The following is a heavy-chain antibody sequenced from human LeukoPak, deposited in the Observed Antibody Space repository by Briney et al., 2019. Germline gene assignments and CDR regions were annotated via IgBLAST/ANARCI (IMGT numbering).Heavy chain of an antibody. D-gene: IGHD6-13*01. CDR2: IYYSGST. V-gene: IGHV4-39*01. CDR3: AGIEAAGLMLFDY. J-gene: IGHJ4*02. Sequence: SGTLSLTCTVSGGSISSSSYYWGWIRQPPGKGLEWIGSIYYSGSTYYNPSLKSRVTISVDTSKNQFSLKLSSVTAAETAVYYWAGIEAAGLMLFDYWGQGTLVTVSS. CDR1: GGSISSSSYY.